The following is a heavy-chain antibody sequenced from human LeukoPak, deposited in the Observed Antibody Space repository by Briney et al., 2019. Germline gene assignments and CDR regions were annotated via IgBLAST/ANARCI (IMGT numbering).Heavy chain of an antibody. J-gene: IGHJ4*02. CDR1: GGSLSSYY. CDR3: ARGASGYYHG. Sequence: PSETLSLTWTVSGGSLSSYYWSWVRQPPGKGLEWIGSISYSGSTNYNPSLKGRITISIDTSNNQFSLKLNSVTAADTAVYYCARGASGYYHGWGQGTMVTVPS. CDR2: ISYSGST. V-gene: IGHV4-59*01. D-gene: IGHD3-22*01.